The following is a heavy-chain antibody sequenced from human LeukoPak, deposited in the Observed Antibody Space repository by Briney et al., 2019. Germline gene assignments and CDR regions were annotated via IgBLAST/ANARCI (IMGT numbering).Heavy chain of an antibody. CDR2: INTDGSTT. Sequence: GGSPRLSCAASGFTFSSYWMHWVRQAPGKGLVWVSRINTDGSTTGYADSVKGRFTISRDNAKNTLYLQMNSLRADDTAVYYCARGEMVQVYWGQGTLVTVSS. V-gene: IGHV3-74*01. CDR3: ARGEMVQVY. CDR1: GFTFSSYW. D-gene: IGHD2-8*01. J-gene: IGHJ4*02.